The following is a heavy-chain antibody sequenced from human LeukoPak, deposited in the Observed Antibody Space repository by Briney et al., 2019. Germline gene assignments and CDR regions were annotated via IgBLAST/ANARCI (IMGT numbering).Heavy chain of an antibody. J-gene: IGHJ3*02. CDR3: ARRPVEYTSSDHAFDI. Sequence: SETLSLTCTVSGDSISRFYWSWIRQPPGKGLEWIGDIYYSGSTDYNPSLKSRVTISVDRSKNQSSLKLSSVTAVDTAVFYCARRPVEYTSSDHAFDIWGQGTMVTVSS. CDR1: GDSISRFY. CDR2: IYYSGST. V-gene: IGHV4-59*01. D-gene: IGHD6-6*01.